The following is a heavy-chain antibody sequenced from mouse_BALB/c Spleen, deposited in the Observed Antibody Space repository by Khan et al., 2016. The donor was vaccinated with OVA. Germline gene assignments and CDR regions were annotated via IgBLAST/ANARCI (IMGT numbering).Heavy chain of an antibody. D-gene: IGHD2-13*01. Sequence: EVQLQESGPGLVKPSQSLSLTCTVTGYSITSDYAWNWIRQFPGNKLEWMGYISYSGNTKYNPSLKSRISITRDTSKNQFFLQLNSVTIEDTATYYCARTQGGDFDYWGQGTTVTVSS. J-gene: IGHJ4*01. CDR3: ARTQGGDFDY. CDR2: ISYSGNT. CDR1: GYSITSDYA. V-gene: IGHV3-2*02.